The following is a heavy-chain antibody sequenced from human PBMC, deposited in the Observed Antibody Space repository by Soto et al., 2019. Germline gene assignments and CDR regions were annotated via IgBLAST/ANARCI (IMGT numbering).Heavy chain of an antibody. D-gene: IGHD1-1*01. V-gene: IGHV1-69*13. CDR1: GGNFTTYT. CDR2: IIPFFGTT. CDR3: ARDYTGTTNYYYGMDV. Sequence: GASVKVSCKASGGNFTTYTITWVRQAPGQGLEWMGKIIPFFGTTKYAQKFQGRVTITADESTSTAYMELISLRSEDTAVYFCARDYTGTTNYYYGMDVWGQGTTVTVS. J-gene: IGHJ6*02.